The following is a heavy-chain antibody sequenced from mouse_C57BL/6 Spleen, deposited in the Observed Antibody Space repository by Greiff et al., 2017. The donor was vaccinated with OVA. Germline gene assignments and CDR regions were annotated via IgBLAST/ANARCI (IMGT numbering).Heavy chain of an antibody. Sequence: QVTLKECGPGILQSSQTLSLTCSFSGFSLSTSGMGVSWIRQPSGKGLEWLAHIYWDDDKRYNPSLKSRLTISKDTSRNQVFLKITSVDTADTATYYCARARNSYYYGSSGAMDYWGQGTSVTVSS. CDR2: IYWDDDK. D-gene: IGHD1-1*01. V-gene: IGHV8-12*01. CDR1: GFSLSTSGMG. CDR3: ARARNSYYYGSSGAMDY. J-gene: IGHJ4*01.